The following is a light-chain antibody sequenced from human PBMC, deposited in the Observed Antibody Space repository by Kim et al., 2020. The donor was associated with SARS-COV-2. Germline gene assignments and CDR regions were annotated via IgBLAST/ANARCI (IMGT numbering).Light chain of an antibody. Sequence: TVPCTASPRDDGNYYLVSWYPHHPSQAPRLMIFDVTKRASGVSSRFSASKSGITASLTISGLQADDEADYYGGSLTTSNTFVFGTGTKVTVL. CDR3: GSLTTSNTFV. CDR2: DVT. J-gene: IGLJ1*01. CDR1: PRDDGNYYL. V-gene: IGLV2-14*03.